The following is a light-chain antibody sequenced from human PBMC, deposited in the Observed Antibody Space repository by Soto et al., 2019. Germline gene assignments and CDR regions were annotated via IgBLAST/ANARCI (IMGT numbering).Light chain of an antibody. Sequence: QSVLTQPASVSGSPGQSITISCIGTTGDIGGYNFVSWYQQQPGKAPQLMIHEIGNRPSGVSNRFSASKSDNTASLTISGLQPEDEADYYSASYTSTSTPVFGTGTKVTVL. CDR3: ASYTSTSTPV. CDR2: EIG. V-gene: IGLV2-14*01. CDR1: TGDIGGYNF. J-gene: IGLJ1*01.